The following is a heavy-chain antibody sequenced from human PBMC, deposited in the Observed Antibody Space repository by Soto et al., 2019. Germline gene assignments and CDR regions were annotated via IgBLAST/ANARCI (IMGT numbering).Heavy chain of an antibody. CDR2: ISSSSSYI. CDR3: ARDLVAARKVDY. D-gene: IGHD6-6*01. Sequence: EVQLVESGGGLVKPGGSLRLSCAASGFTFSSYSMNWVRQAPGKGLEWVSSISSSSSYIYYADSVKGRFTISGDNAKNSLYLQMNSLRAEDTAVYYCARDLVAARKVDYWGQGTLVTVSS. J-gene: IGHJ4*02. V-gene: IGHV3-21*01. CDR1: GFTFSSYS.